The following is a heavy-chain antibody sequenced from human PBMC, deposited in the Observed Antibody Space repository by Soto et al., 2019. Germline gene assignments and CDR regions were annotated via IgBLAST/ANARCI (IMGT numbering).Heavy chain of an antibody. CDR2: ISPIIGTA. CDR3: ARVNVVVVAATIAGYNWFDP. J-gene: IGHJ5*02. D-gene: IGHD2-15*01. Sequence: GASVKVSCKASGYTFTSYGISWVRQAPGQGLEWMGGISPIIGTANYAQKFQGRVTITADESTSTAYMELSSLRSEDTAVYYCARVNVVVVAATIAGYNWFDPWGQGTLVTVSS. V-gene: IGHV1-69*13. CDR1: GYTFTSYG.